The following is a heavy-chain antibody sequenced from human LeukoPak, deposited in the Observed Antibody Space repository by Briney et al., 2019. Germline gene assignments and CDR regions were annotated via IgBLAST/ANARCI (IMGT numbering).Heavy chain of an antibody. D-gene: IGHD2-21*02. J-gene: IGHJ6*04. Sequence: GGPLRLSCAASGFTFSSYEMNWVRQAPGKGLEWVSYISSSGSTIYYADSVKGRFTISRDNAKNSLYLQMNSLRAEDTAVYYCARVCGGDCYSYYYYYYGMDVWGKGTTVTVSS. CDR1: GFTFSSYE. CDR3: ARVCGGDCYSYYYYYYGMDV. V-gene: IGHV3-48*03. CDR2: ISSSGSTI.